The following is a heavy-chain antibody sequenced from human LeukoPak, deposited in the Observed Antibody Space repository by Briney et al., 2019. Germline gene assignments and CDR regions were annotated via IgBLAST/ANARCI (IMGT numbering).Heavy chain of an antibody. CDR2: INPNSGGT. CDR1: GYTFTGYY. Sequence: ASVKVSCKASGYTFTGYYMHCVRQAPGQGLEWMGRINPNSGGTNYAQKFQGRVTMTRDTSISTAYMELSRLRSDDTAVYYCARDKYSYGPNYFDYWGQGTLVTVSS. J-gene: IGHJ4*02. D-gene: IGHD5-18*01. V-gene: IGHV1-2*06. CDR3: ARDKYSYGPNYFDY.